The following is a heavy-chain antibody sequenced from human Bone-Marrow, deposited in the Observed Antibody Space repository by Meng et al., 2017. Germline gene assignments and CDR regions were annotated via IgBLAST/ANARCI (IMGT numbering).Heavy chain of an antibody. J-gene: IGHJ4*02. D-gene: IGHD3-22*01. CDR2: IYHSGRT. V-gene: IGHV4-4*02. Sequence: QVQLQESGPGLVKPSGTLSLTCTVSGGSISSTNWRIWVRQPPGEGLEWIGEIYHSGRTNHNPSLKSRVTISLDKSKNQFSLKLSSVTAADTAVYYCARESGSSRFDYWGQGTLVTVSS. CDR1: GGSISSTNW. CDR3: ARESGSSRFDY.